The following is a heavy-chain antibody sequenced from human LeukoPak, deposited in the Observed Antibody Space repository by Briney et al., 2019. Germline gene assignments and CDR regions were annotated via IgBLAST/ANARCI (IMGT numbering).Heavy chain of an antibody. CDR2: IYDSGST. Sequence: SETLSLTCTVSGGSISSYYWSWIRQPPGKGLEWIGYIYDSGSTNYIPSLKSRVTISVDMSKNQFSLKLSSVTAADTAVYYCARQGGYYYYYGMDVWGQGTTVTVSS. CDR1: GGSISSYY. J-gene: IGHJ6*02. V-gene: IGHV4-59*08. CDR3: ARQGGYYYYYGMDV.